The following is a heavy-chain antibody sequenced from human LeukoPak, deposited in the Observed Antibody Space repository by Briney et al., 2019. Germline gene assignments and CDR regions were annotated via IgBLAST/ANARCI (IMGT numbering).Heavy chain of an antibody. J-gene: IGHJ4*02. CDR2: ITSDGSGI. V-gene: IGHV3-74*01. D-gene: IGHD1-26*01. CDR1: GFTFSSYW. CDR3: ASGRLVGAPDY. Sequence: GGSLRLTCAASGFTFSSYWMHWVRQPPGKGLVWVSRITSDGSGIGYADSVKGRFSTSRDNAKNTLYLQMNSLRAEDTAVYYCASGRLVGAPDYWGQGTLVTVSS.